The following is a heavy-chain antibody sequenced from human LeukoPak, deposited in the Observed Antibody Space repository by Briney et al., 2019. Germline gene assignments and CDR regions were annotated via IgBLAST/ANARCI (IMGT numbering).Heavy chain of an antibody. J-gene: IGHJ4*02. Sequence: GRSLRLSCAASGFMLTNYAMHWVRQAPGKGLEWVAVISYHGTSKYYADSVKGRFTISRDISRNTLYLQMDSLRAEDTAVYYCARAGPNDHRFDYWGQGTLVTVSS. V-gene: IGHV3-30-3*01. CDR1: GFMLTNYA. D-gene: IGHD1-1*01. CDR2: ISYHGTSK. CDR3: ARAGPNDHRFDY.